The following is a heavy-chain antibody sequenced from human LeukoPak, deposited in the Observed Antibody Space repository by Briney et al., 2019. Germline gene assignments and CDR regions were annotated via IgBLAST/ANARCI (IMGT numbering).Heavy chain of an antibody. V-gene: IGHV1-18*01. CDR1: GYTFTSYG. D-gene: IGHD6-19*01. J-gene: IGHJ4*02. CDR2: ISAYNGNT. CDR3: ASDVDGSGIDY. Sequence: VASVKVSCKASGYTFTSYGISWVRQAPGQGLEWMGWISAYNGNTNYGQKLQGRVTLTTDTSTSTAYMDLRSLRSDDTAVYYCASDVDGSGIDYWGQGTLVTVSS.